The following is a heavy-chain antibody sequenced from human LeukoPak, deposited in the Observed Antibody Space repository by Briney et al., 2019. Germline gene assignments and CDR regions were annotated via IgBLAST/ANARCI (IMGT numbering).Heavy chain of an antibody. CDR1: GGSVSDHF. V-gene: IGHV4-34*01. Sequence: PSETLSLTCTVDGGSVSDHFWSWIRQPPGNGLQWIAELNQFGGTNYNPSLESRVTMSVDTSRNQFSLNLTSVTAADTAVYYCARVPGGVFDYWGQGALVTVSS. D-gene: IGHD1-26*01. CDR3: ARVPGGVFDY. CDR2: LNQFGGT. J-gene: IGHJ4*02.